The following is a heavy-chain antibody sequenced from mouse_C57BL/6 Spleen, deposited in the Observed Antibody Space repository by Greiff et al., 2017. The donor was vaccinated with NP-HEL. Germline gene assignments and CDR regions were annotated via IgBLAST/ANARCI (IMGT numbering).Heavy chain of an antibody. CDR3: ARVYGYYEFAY. Sequence: QVQLQQPGAELVMPGASVKLSCKASGYTFTSYWMHWVKQRPGQGLEWIGEIDPSDSYTKYNQKFKGKSTLTVNKSSSTAYMQLSSLTSEDSAVYYCARVYGYYEFAYWGQGTLVTVSA. CDR2: IDPSDSYT. CDR1: GYTFTSYW. D-gene: IGHD2-3*01. V-gene: IGHV1-69*01. J-gene: IGHJ3*01.